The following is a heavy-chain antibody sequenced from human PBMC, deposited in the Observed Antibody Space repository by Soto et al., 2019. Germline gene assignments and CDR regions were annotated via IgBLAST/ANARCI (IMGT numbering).Heavy chain of an antibody. D-gene: IGHD1-26*01. Sequence: EVQLVESGGGLVQPGGSLRLSCAASEFTFSDYIMNWVRQAPGKGLEWVSYISSTSSTIYYADSVKGRFTISRDNAKNSLYLQMNSLRAEDTAVYYCAREWEPDAFDSWGQGTMVTVSS. CDR1: EFTFSDYI. CDR2: ISSTSSTI. V-gene: IGHV3-48*01. J-gene: IGHJ3*02. CDR3: AREWEPDAFDS.